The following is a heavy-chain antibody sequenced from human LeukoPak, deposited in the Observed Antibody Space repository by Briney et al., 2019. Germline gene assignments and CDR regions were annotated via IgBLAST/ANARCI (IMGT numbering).Heavy chain of an antibody. CDR3: ARAYGDYYYYYGMDV. D-gene: IGHD4-17*01. Sequence: SETLSLTCTVSGGSISSYYWSWIRQPPGRGLEWIGYIYYSGSTNYNPSLKSRVTISVDTSKNQFSLKLSSVTAADTAVYYCARAYGDYYYYYGMDVWGQGTTVTVSS. V-gene: IGHV4-59*01. CDR2: IYYSGST. CDR1: GGSISSYY. J-gene: IGHJ6*02.